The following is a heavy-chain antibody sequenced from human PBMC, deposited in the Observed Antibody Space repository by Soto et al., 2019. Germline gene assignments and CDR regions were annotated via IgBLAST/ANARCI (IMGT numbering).Heavy chain of an antibody. J-gene: IGHJ3*02. CDR1: GGSISSYY. CDR2: IYYSGGT. CDR3: ARGTVVTAPGYAFDI. V-gene: IGHV4-59*08. Sequence: QVQLQESGPGLVKPSETLSLTCTVSGGSISSYYWSWIRQPPGKGLEGLGCIYYSGGTNYNPSLKSRVTISVDTSKNQFSLKLSSVTAADTAVYYCARGTVVTAPGYAFDIWGQGTMVTVSS. D-gene: IGHD2-15*01.